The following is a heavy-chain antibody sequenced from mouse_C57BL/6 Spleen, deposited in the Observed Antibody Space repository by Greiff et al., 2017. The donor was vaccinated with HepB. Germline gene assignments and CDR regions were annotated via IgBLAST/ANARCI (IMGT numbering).Heavy chain of an antibody. CDR2: IYPSDSET. J-gene: IGHJ1*03. Sequence: QVQLKQPGAELVRPGSSVKLSCKASGYTFTSYWMDWVKQRPGQGLEWIGNIYPSDSETHYNQKFKDKATLTVDKSSSTAYMQLSSLTSEDSAVYYCARGTAQATYFDVWGTGTTVTVSS. CDR3: ARGTAQATYFDV. D-gene: IGHD3-2*02. V-gene: IGHV1-61*01. CDR1: GYTFTSYW.